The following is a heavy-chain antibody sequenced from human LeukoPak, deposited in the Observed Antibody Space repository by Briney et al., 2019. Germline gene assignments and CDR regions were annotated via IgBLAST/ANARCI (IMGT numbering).Heavy chain of an antibody. J-gene: IGHJ4*02. CDR3: AISGYSGYESYFDH. D-gene: IGHD5-12*01. CDR1: GYTFTSYA. Sequence: EASVKVSCKASGYTFTSYAMNWVRQAPGQGLEWMGWINTNTGNPTYAQGFTGRFVFSLDTSVSTAYLQISSLKAEDTAVYYCAISGYSGYESYFDHWGQGTLVTVSS. CDR2: INTNTGNP. V-gene: IGHV7-4-1*02.